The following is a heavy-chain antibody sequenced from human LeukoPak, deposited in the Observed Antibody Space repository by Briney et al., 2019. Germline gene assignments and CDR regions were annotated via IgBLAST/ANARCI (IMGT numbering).Heavy chain of an antibody. V-gene: IGHV4-30-2*01. CDR3: ARASPHYGSGSYYNVGWFDP. CDR2: IYHSGST. CDR1: GGSISSGGYS. D-gene: IGHD3-10*01. J-gene: IGHJ5*02. Sequence: SETLSLTCAVSGGSISSGGYSWSWIRQPPGKGLEWIGYIYHSGSTYCNPSLKSRVTISVDRSKNQFSLKLSSVTAADTAVYYCARASPHYGSGSYYNVGWFDPWGQGTLVTVSS.